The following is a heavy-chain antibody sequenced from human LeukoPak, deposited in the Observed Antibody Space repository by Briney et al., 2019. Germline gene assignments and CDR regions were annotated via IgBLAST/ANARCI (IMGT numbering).Heavy chain of an antibody. D-gene: IGHD5-12*01. CDR2: IKQDGSEK. CDR3: ARDRDIVATNYYYGMDV. J-gene: IGHJ6*02. V-gene: IGHV3-7*04. Sequence: PGGSLRLSCAASGFTFSSYWMIWVRQAPGKGLEWVANIKQDGSEKYYVDSVKGRFTISRDNAKNSLYLQMNSLRAEDTAVYYRARDRDIVATNYYYGMDVWGQGTTVTVSS. CDR1: GFTFSSYW.